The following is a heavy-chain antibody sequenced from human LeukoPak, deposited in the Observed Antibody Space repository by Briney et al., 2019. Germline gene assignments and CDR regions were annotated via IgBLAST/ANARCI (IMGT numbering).Heavy chain of an antibody. CDR2: IYSDGST. V-gene: IGHV3-53*01. J-gene: IGHJ4*02. CDR3: ARDPPVSC. CDR1: GFIVSSNY. Sequence: GGSLRLSCTASGFIVSSNYMTWVRQAPGKGLEWVSVIYSDGSTFYADSVKGRFTISRDTSKNTLYLQMNNLRADDTAVYYCARDPPVSCWGQGALVTVSS.